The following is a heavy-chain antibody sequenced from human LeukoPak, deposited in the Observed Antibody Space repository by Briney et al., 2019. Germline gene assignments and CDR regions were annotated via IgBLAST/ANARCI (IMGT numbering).Heavy chain of an antibody. CDR1: GGSISSSSYY. J-gene: IGHJ4*02. V-gene: IGHV4-39*01. D-gene: IGHD3-22*01. CDR2: IYYSGST. Sequence: SETLSLTCTVSGGSISSSSYYWGRIPQPPGKGVEWIRDIYYSGSTYYNPSLKSRVTISVDTSKNQFSLKLSSVTAADTAVYYCARSYDSSGYYFDYWGQGTLVTVSS. CDR3: ARSYDSSGYYFDY.